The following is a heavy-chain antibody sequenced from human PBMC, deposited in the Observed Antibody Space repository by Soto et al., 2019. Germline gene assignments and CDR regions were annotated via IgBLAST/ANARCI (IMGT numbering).Heavy chain of an antibody. V-gene: IGHV2-5*01. D-gene: IGHD5-18*01. CDR3: AHRLAPTSMVN. CDR2: IYWNDDK. J-gene: IGHJ4*02. Sequence: SGPTLVNPTQTLTLTCTFSGFSLSTSGVGVGWIRQPPGKALEWLALIYWNDDKRYSPSLKSRLTITKDTSKNQVVLTMTNMDPVDTATYFFAHRLAPTSMVNWGPGTLLTLS. CDR1: GFSLSTSGVG.